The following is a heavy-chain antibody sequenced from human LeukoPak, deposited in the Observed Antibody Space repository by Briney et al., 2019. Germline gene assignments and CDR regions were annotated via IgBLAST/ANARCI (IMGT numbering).Heavy chain of an antibody. D-gene: IGHD2-15*01. CDR2: INGNGGST. V-gene: IGHV3-20*04. CDR1: GFTVSSNY. CDR3: ARDHCNGGGCYSNYFDH. J-gene: IGHJ4*02. Sequence: PGGSLRLSCAASGFTVSSNYMNWVRQAPGKGLEWVSDINGNGGSTTYADSVKGRFTISRDNARNSLYLQMNSLRAEDTAFYYCARDHCNGGGCYSNYFDHWGQGTLVTVSS.